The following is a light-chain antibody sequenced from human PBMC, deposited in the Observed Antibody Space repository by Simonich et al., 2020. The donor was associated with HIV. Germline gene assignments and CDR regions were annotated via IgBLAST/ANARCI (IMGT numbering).Light chain of an antibody. CDR2: YVS. V-gene: IGLV2-14*03. CDR1: SSDVGGFNY. CDR3: SSYTSSITWV. Sequence: QSALTQPASVSGSPGPSIPLSCTGTSSDVGGFNYVSWYQQHPGKAPKLMIYYVSSRPSGVSNRFSGSKSGNTASLTISGLQAEDGADYYCSSYTSSITWVFGGGTKLTVL. J-gene: IGLJ3*02.